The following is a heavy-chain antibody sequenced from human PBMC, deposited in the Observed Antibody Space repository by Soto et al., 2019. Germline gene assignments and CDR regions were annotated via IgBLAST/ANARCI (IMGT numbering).Heavy chain of an antibody. V-gene: IGHV3-13*05. CDR1: GFTFSSYD. Sequence: RLSCAASGFTFSSYDMHWVRQATGKGLEWVSAIGTAGDPYYPGSVKGRFTISRENAKNSLYLQMNSMRAGDTAVYYCARVSRYCTNGVCYGYYYGMDVWGQGTSVT. J-gene: IGHJ6*02. CDR3: ARVSRYCTNGVCYGYYYGMDV. CDR2: IGTAGDP. D-gene: IGHD2-8*01.